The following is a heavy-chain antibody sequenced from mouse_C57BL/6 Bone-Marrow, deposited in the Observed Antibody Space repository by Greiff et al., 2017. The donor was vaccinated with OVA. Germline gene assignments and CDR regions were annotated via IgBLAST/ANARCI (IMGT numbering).Heavy chain of an antibody. J-gene: IGHJ2*01. CDR2: IYPGDGDT. CDR1: GYAFSSSW. V-gene: IGHV1-82*01. CDR3: ANPVRGDYFDY. Sequence: VQGVESGPELVKPGASVKISCKASGYAFSSSWMNWVKQRPGKGLEWIGRIYPGDGDTNYNGKFKGKATLTADKSSSTAYMQLSSLTSEDSAVYFCANPVRGDYFDYWGQGTTLTVSS. D-gene: IGHD2-5*01.